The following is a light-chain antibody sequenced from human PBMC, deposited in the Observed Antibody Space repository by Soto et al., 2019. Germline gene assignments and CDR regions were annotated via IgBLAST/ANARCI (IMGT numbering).Light chain of an antibody. CDR3: QQYNTYTLT. CDR1: QSISNW. J-gene: IGKJ4*01. CDR2: DVS. V-gene: IGKV1-5*01. Sequence: DIQMTQPPSTLSASVGDRVTITCRTSQSISNWLAWYQQKPGKAPELLIYDVSNLESGVPSRFSGSGSGTEFTLTISSLQPDDFATYYCQQYNTYTLTFAGGTKVDIK.